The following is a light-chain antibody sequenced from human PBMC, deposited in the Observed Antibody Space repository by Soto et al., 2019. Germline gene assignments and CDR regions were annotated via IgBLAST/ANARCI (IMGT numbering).Light chain of an antibody. CDR3: QQYGGSPRT. CDR2: GAS. Sequence: LELTQSPGTLSFARGESATLSCRASQSLSSSYLAWYQQKPGQAPRHLIYGASSRATGIPDRFSGSGSATDFTLTISRMEPEDFAVYYCQQYGGSPRTFGQGTE. CDR1: QSLSSSY. V-gene: IGKV3-20*01. J-gene: IGKJ1*01.